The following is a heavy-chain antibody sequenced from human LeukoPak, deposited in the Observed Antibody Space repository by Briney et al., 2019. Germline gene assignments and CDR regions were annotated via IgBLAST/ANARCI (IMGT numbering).Heavy chain of an antibody. CDR1: GFTFRSHW. D-gene: IGHD2-15*01. J-gene: IGHJ6*02. CDR2: IHQYGGEK. V-gene: IGHV3-7*01. Sequence: GGSLRLSCEGSGFTFRSHWTSWVRQAPGKGLEWVANIHQYGGEKYYVDSVRGRFSISRDNAKNSLYLQMNSLRAEDTAVYYCARIVVVAASYYYGMDVWGQGTTVTVSS. CDR3: ARIVVVAASYYYGMDV.